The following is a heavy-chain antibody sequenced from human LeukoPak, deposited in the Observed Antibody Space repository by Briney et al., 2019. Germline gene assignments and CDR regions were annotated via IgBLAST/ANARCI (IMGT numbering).Heavy chain of an antibody. V-gene: IGHV1-18*01. CDR2: ISAYNGNT. D-gene: IGHD3-10*01. CDR1: GYTFTCYG. J-gene: IGHJ4*02. CDR3: ARGFGELSSPDY. Sequence: ASVKVSCKASGYTFTCYGISWVRQAPGQGLEWMGWISAYNGNTNYAQKLQGRVTMTTDTSTSAAYMELRSLRSDDTAVYFCARGFGELSSPDYWGQGTLVTVSS.